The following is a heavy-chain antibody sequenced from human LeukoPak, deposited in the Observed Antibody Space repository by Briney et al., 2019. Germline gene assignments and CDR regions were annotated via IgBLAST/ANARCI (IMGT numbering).Heavy chain of an antibody. D-gene: IGHD3-10*01. CDR1: GFTFSSYA. CDR3: AKRPSSGTYYFDY. CDR2: ISSSGGST. J-gene: IGHJ4*02. Sequence: GGSLRLSCAASGFTFSSYAMSWVRQAPGKGLEWVSAISSSGGSTYYADSVKGRFTISRDNSKNTLYLQMNSLRAEDTAVYYCAKRPSSGTYYFDYWGQGTLVTVSS. V-gene: IGHV3-23*01.